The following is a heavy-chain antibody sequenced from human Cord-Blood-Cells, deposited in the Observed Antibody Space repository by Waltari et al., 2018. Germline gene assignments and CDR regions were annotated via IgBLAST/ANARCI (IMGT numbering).Heavy chain of an antibody. J-gene: IGHJ4*02. V-gene: IGHV4-34*01. CDR1: GGSLRSYY. Sequence: QVQLQQWGAGLLKPSETPTLTCAAYGGSLRSYYWSWRRQPPGKGLEWIGEINHSGSTNYNPSLKSRVTISVDTSKNQFSLKLSSVTAADTAVYYCARGRQEDDSSGYYDYWGQGTLVTVSS. CDR2: INHSGST. CDR3: ARGRQEDDSSGYYDY. D-gene: IGHD3-22*01.